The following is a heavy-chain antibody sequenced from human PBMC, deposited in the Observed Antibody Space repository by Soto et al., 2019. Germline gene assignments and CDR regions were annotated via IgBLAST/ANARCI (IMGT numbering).Heavy chain of an antibody. CDR2: VYESGYT. CDR3: VRALRHTAMVYHWFDP. D-gene: IGHD5-18*01. J-gene: IGHJ5*02. CDR1: GASVSTGAYY. V-gene: IGHV4-31*03. Sequence: SETLSLTCTVSGASVSTGAYYWGWVRQRPGRGLEWIGYVYESGYTYYNMSLKSRLTISLDRSNNQFSLGLTSVTAADTAVYYCVRALRHTAMVYHWFDPWGQGTLVTVSS.